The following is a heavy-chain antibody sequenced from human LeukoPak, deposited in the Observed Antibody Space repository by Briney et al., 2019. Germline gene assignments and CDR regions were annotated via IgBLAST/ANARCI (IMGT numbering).Heavy chain of an antibody. CDR3: ARNYDILTGYYETNWFDP. CDR2: IYYSGST. V-gene: IGHV4-59*08. D-gene: IGHD3-9*01. Sequence: PSETLSLTCTVSGGSISSYYWSWLRQPPGKGLEWIGYIYYSGSTNYNPSLKSRVTISVDTSKNQFSLKLSSVTAADTAVYYCARNYDILTGYYETNWFDPWGQGTLVTVSS. J-gene: IGHJ5*02. CDR1: GGSISSYY.